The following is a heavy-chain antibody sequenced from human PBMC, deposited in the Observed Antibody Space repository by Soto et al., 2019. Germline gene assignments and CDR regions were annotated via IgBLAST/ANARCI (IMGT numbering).Heavy chain of an antibody. V-gene: IGHV3-23*01. CDR3: ARQVAAAGTGSWFDP. CDR2: VSGSGGST. J-gene: IGHJ5*02. CDR1: GFTFSTYA. Sequence: GGSLRLSCAASGFTFSTYAMSWARQAPGKGLEWVSGVSGSGGSTYYADSVKGRFTVSRDNSKNTLYLQMNSLRAEDTAVYYCARQVAAAGTGSWFDPWGQGTLVTVSS. D-gene: IGHD6-13*01.